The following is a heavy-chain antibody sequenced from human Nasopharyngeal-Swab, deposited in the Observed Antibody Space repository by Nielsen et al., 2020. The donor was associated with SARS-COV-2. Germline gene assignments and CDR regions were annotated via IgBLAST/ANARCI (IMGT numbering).Heavy chain of an antibody. Sequence: SETLSLPCTIPGDSISNNNYYWGWIRPPPGIGLEWIGMIYYSGTTYDNPSLKSRVTISLDTSKNQFSLRLSSLTAADTAVYYCARGAEYSYGYYAFDIWGPGTMVTVSS. CDR2: IYYSGTT. CDR3: ARGAEYSYGYYAFDI. D-gene: IGHD5-18*01. CDR1: GDSISNNNYY. V-gene: IGHV4-39*07. J-gene: IGHJ3*02.